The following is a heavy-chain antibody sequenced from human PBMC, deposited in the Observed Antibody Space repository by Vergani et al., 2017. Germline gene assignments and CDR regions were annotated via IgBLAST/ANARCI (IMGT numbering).Heavy chain of an antibody. CDR1: GGSISSGSYY. J-gene: IGHJ6*02. CDR3: ARDPLYXTTWPFLLLDMDV. V-gene: IGHV4-61*02. Sequence: QVQLQESGPGLVRPSQTLSLTCTVSGGSISSGSYYWSWFRQPAGKGLEWIGRFYTGGGTSYNPSLKSRVTISVDTSTNQFSLQLSSVPAADTAGYYCARDPLYXTTWPFLLLDMDVWGQGTTVTVSS. D-gene: IGHD6-13*01. CDR2: FYTGGGT.